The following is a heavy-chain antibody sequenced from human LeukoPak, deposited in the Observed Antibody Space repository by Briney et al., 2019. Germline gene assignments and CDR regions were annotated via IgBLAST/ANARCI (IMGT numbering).Heavy chain of an antibody. J-gene: IGHJ4*02. CDR3: ARDSGEIDY. CDR2: IYYSGST. Sequence: SETLSLTCTVSAGSIRGSSYYWGWIRQPPGKGLEWIGSIYYSGSTYYSPSLKSRVTISVDTSKNQFSLKLSSVTAADTAMYYCARDSGEIDYWGQGTLVTVSS. CDR1: AGSIRGSSYY. D-gene: IGHD3-10*01. V-gene: IGHV4-39*07.